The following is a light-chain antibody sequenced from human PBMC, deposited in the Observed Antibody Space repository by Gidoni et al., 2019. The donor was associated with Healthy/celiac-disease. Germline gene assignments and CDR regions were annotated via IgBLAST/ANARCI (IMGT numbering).Light chain of an antibody. V-gene: IGKV1-39*01. CDR2: AAS. J-gene: IGKJ1*01. CDR3: QQSYSTLWT. Sequence: DIQSQSQSPSSLSASVGDRVTITCRASQSISSYLNWYQQKPGKAPKLLIYAASSLQSGVPSRFSGSGSGTDFTLTISSLQPEDFATYYCQQSYSTLWTFGQGTKVEIK. CDR1: QSISSY.